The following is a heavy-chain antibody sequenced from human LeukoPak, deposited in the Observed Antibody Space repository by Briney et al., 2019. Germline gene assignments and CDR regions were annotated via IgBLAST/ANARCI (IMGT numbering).Heavy chain of an antibody. CDR1: GGTFSSYA. J-gene: IGHJ3*02. D-gene: IGHD1-26*01. V-gene: IGHV1-69*05. CDR3: AREGASAVVVGADAFDI. CDR2: IIPIFGTA. Sequence: SVKVSCKASGGTFSSYAISWVRQAPGQGLEWMGRIIPIFGTANYAQKFQGRVTITTDESTSTAYMELSSLRSEDTAVYYCAREGASAVVVGADAFDIWGQGTMVTVSS.